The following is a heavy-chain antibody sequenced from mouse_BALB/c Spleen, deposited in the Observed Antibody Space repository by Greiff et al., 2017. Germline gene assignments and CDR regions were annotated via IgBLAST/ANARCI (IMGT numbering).Heavy chain of an antibody. D-gene: IGHD3-2*01. Sequence: QVHVKQSGPGLVAPSQSLSITCTVSGFSLTGYGVNWVRQPPGKGLEWLGMIWGDGSTDYNSALKSRLSISKDNSKSQVFLKMNSLQTDDTARYYCARPLDSSGYVFAYWGQGTLVTVSA. J-gene: IGHJ3*01. CDR2: IWGDGST. CDR3: ARPLDSSGYVFAY. V-gene: IGHV2-6-7*01. CDR1: GFSLTGYG.